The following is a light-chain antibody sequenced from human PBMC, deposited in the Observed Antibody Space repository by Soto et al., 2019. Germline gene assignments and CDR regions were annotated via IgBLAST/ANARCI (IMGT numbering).Light chain of an antibody. CDR3: QQYVASPYT. CDR2: DAS. J-gene: IGKJ5*01. V-gene: IGKV3-20*01. Sequence: DIVWTQSQGTLSLSPGERATLSCGASQSINSRSLAWYQQKPGQAPRLLIYDASSRATGIPDRFSASGSGTDFTLTISSLEPEDFAVYYCQQYVASPYTFGQGTRLEIK. CDR1: QSINSRS.